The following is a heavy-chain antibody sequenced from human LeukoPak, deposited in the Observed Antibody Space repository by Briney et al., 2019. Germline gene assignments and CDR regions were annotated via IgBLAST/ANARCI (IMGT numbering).Heavy chain of an antibody. CDR1: GGSISSSSYH. J-gene: IGHJ4*02. CDR2: IYYSGST. CDR3: ARLYSSGWYGYFDY. D-gene: IGHD6-19*01. V-gene: IGHV4-30-4*01. Sequence: PSETLSLTCTVSGGSISSSSYHWSWIRQPPGKGLEWIGYIYYSGSTYYNPSLKSRVTISVDTSKNQFSLKLSSVTAADTAVYYCARLYSSGWYGYFDYWGQGTLVTVSS.